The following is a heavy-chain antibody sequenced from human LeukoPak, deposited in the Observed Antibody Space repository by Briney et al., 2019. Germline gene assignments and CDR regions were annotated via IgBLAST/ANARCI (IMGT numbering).Heavy chain of an antibody. D-gene: IGHD3-10*01. J-gene: IGHJ3*02. V-gene: IGHV1-2*04. CDR2: INPNSGGT. CDR3: ARVGGSGSYFGAFDI. Sequence: ASVKVSCKASGYTFTGYYMHWVRQAPGQGLEWMGWINPNSGGTNYAQKFQGWVTMTRDTSISTAYMELSRLRPDDTAVYYCARVGGSGSYFGAFDIWGQGTMVTVSS. CDR1: GYTFTGYY.